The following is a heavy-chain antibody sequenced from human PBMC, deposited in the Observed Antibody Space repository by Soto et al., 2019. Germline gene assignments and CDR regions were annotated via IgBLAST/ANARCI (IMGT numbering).Heavy chain of an antibody. V-gene: IGHV4-61*05. CDR3: ARGETQQRRDH. CDR2: VYYSGSA. CDR1: GGSIALTTYY. D-gene: IGHD6-25*01. J-gene: IGHJ4*02. Sequence: SETLSLTCTVSGGSIALTTYYWTWVRQPPGKGLEWIGYVYYSGSADYNPSLRSRVTISVDTSKNQFSLKVSSVTAADTAVYYCARGETQQRRDHWGQGTLVTVSS.